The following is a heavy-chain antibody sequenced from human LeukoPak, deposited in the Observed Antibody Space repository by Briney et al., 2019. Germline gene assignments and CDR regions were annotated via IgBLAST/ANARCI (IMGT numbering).Heavy chain of an antibody. Sequence: ASVKVSCKASGYTFTGYYMHWVRQAPGQGLEWMGWINPNSGGTNYAQKFQGRVTMTRDTSISTAYMELSRLRSDDTAVYYCARAVERLYYFDYWGQGTLVTVSS. CDR3: ARAVERLYYFDY. V-gene: IGHV1-2*02. D-gene: IGHD1-1*01. CDR1: GYTFTGYY. CDR2: INPNSGGT. J-gene: IGHJ4*02.